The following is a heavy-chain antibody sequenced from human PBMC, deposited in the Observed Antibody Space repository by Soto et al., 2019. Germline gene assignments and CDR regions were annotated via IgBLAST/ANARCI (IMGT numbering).Heavy chain of an antibody. CDR3: ARGDLYYDSSGQFDY. J-gene: IGHJ4*02. CDR1: GGSVSSGSYY. D-gene: IGHD3-22*01. CDR2: IYYSGST. V-gene: IGHV4-61*01. Sequence: KTSETLSLTCTVSGGSVSSGSYYWSWIRQPPGKGLVWIGYIYYSGSTNYNPSLKSRVTISVDTSKNQFSLKLSSVTAADTAVYYCARGDLYYDSSGQFDYWGQGTLVTVSS.